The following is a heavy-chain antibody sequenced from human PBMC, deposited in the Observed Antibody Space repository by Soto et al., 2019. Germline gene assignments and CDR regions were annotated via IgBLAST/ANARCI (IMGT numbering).Heavy chain of an antibody. CDR3: AKDAKILDWLPTSYNCDF. J-gene: IGHJ4*02. Sequence: EVQVLESGGGLAQPGRSLRLSCAVSGLSFSSYAMTWVRQSPGKGLEWVSSISRSGNSTYSADSVRGRFTISRDNSKNTLYLHMNSLRAEDTAVYYCAKDAKILDWLPTSYNCDFWGQGTLVTVSS. CDR2: ISRSGNST. D-gene: IGHD3-9*01. V-gene: IGHV3-23*01. CDR1: GLSFSSYA.